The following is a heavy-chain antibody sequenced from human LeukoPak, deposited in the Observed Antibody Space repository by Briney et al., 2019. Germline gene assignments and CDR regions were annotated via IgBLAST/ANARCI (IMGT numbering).Heavy chain of an antibody. CDR1: GGSFSGYY. Sequence: PSETLSLTCAVYGGSFSGYYWSWIRQPPGKGLEWIGEINHSGSTNYNPSLKSRVTISVDTSKNQFSPKLSSVTAAVTAVYYCARGCELARPTGYVDYWGQGTLVTVSS. CDR3: ARGCELARPTGYVDY. D-gene: IGHD3-10*01. J-gene: IGHJ4*02. CDR2: INHSGST. V-gene: IGHV4-34*01.